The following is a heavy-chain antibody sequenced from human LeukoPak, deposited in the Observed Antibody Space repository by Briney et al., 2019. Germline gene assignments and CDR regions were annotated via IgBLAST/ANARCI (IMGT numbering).Heavy chain of an antibody. CDR2: ISGRAGST. CDR3: ARWRTRLVVPGDWFDP. CDR1: GITFNNYA. V-gene: IGHV3-23*01. Sequence: PGGSLRLSCAASGITFNNYAMNWVRRAPGKGLEWVSAISGRAGSTYYADSVKGRFTISRDNSKNTLYLQMNNLRVEDTAVYYCARWRTRLVVPGDWFDPWGHGTLVTVSS. D-gene: IGHD2-15*01. J-gene: IGHJ5*02.